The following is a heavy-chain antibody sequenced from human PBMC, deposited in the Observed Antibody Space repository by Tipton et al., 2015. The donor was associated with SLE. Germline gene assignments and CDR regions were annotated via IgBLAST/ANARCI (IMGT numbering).Heavy chain of an antibody. CDR1: GFTVSSNY. D-gene: IGHD6-25*01. V-gene: IGHV3-66*01. CDR3: ARGGGTSSGLGY. J-gene: IGHJ4*02. Sequence: SLRLSCAASGFTVSSNYMSWVRQTPGKGLEWVSVIYSGGSTYYADSVKGRFTISRDNSKNTLFLQMNSLRAEDTAVYYCARGGGTSSGLGYWGQGTLVTVSS. CDR2: IYSGGST.